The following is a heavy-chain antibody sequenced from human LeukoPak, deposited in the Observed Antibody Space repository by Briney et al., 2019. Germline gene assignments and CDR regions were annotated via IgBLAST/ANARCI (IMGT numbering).Heavy chain of an antibody. V-gene: IGHV3-23*01. CDR1: GFTFSSYA. J-gene: IGHJ6*04. CDR2: IGDSGT. CDR3: AKGYAMDV. Sequence: PGESLRLSCAASGFTFSSYAMNWVRQAPGKGLEWVSAIGDSGTYYADSVKGRFTVSRDNSKNTLYLRMNSLRAEDTAVYYCAKGYAMDVWGKGTTVTVSS.